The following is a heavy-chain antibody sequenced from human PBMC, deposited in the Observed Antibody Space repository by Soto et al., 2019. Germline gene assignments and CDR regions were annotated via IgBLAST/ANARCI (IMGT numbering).Heavy chain of an antibody. D-gene: IGHD6-19*01. V-gene: IGHV3-30-3*01. CDR2: ISYDGSNK. CDR1: GFTFSSYA. J-gene: IGHJ5*02. CDR3: ARDGRPGPALSSGWPYNWFDP. Sequence: GGSLRLSCAASGFTFSSYAMHWVRQAPGKGLEWVAVISYDGSNKYYADSVKGRFTISRDNSKNTLYLQMNSLRAEDTAVYYCARDGRPGPALSSGWPYNWFDPWGQGTLVTVSS.